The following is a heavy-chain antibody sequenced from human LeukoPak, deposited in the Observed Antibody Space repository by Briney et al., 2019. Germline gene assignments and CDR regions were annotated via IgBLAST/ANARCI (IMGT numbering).Heavy chain of an antibody. CDR1: GLTFSSYG. CDR3: ARDGATLSFCDY. J-gene: IGHJ4*02. V-gene: IGHV3-33*08. Sequence: PGGSLRLSCAASGLTFSSYGMHWVRQAPGKGLEWVAVIWYDGSNKYYADSVKGRFTISRDNSKNTLYLQMNSLRAEDTAVYYCARDGATLSFCDYWGQGTLVTVSS. D-gene: IGHD1-26*01. CDR2: IWYDGSNK.